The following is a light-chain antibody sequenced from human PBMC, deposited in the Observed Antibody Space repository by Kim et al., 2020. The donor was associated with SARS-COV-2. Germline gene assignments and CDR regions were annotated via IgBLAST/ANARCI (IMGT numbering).Light chain of an antibody. Sequence: GQRVTISCSGSSSNIGNNYVSWHQQFPGTAPRLLIYRNSQRPSGVPDRFSGSRSGTSASLAISGLRSEDEGDYYCAAWDDSLSTWVFGGGTQLTVL. V-gene: IGLV1-47*01. J-gene: IGLJ3*02. CDR1: SSNIGNNY. CDR3: AAWDDSLSTWV. CDR2: RNS.